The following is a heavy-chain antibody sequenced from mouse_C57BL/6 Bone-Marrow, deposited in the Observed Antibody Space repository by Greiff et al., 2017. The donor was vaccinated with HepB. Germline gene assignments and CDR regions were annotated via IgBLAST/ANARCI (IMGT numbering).Heavy chain of an antibody. CDR2: ISYDGSN. Sequence: EVQLVESGPGLVKPSQSLSLTCSVTGYSITSGYYWNWIRQFPGNKLEWMGYISYDGSNNYNPSLKNRISITRDTSKNQFFLKLNSVTTEDTATYYCARDVYYERAYWGQGTLVTVSA. V-gene: IGHV3-6*01. D-gene: IGHD2-4*01. CDR1: GYSITSGYY. J-gene: IGHJ3*01. CDR3: ARDVYYERAY.